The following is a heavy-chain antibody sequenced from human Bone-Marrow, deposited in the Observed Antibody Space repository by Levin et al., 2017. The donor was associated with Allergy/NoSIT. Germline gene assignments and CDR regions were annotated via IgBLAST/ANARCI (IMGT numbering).Heavy chain of an antibody. D-gene: IGHD2/OR15-2a*01. CDR1: GDSVSSNSVT. CDR3: ARRATSSMAFDI. J-gene: IGHJ3*02. CDR2: TYYKSEWLH. Sequence: SETLSLTCAISGDSVSSNSVTWDWIRQSPSRGLEWLGRTYYKSEWLHDYAVSVRSRITINPDTSKNRFSLHLNSVTPEDTAVYYCARRATSSMAFDIWGQGTMVTVSS. V-gene: IGHV6-1*01.